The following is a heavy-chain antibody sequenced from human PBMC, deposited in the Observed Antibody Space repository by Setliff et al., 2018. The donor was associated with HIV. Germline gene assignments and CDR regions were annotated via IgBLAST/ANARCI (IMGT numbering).Heavy chain of an antibody. D-gene: IGHD6-19*01. J-gene: IGHJ4*02. Sequence: SETLSLTCSVAGASMTSHYLTWIRQPRGMGLEWIGNIYGSGTTKYNPSLRSRVTISVDKSKNQLSLSLDSVTAADTAVYYCATDPKGDGWAYFDSWGQGALVTVS. CDR2: IYGSGTT. CDR3: ATDPKGDGWAYFDS. CDR1: GASMTSHY. V-gene: IGHV4-59*11.